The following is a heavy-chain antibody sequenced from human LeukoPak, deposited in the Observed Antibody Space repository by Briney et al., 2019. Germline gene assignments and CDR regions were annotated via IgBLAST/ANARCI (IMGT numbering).Heavy chain of an antibody. CDR3: AREGGDSTFYFDY. Sequence: ASVKVSCKASGGTFSSYAISWVRQAPGQGLEWMATMYTNGDATSYSQRFQGRVTLTRVTSTSTVHMQLSSLTSEDTAVYYCAREGGDSTFYFDYWGQGVLVTVSS. J-gene: IGHJ4*02. CDR2: MYTNGDAT. D-gene: IGHD1-26*01. V-gene: IGHV1-46*01. CDR1: GGTFSSYA.